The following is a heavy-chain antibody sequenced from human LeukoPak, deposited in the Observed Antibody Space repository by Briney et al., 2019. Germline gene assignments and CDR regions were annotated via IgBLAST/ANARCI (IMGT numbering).Heavy chain of an antibody. CDR1: GFTFSSYG. CDR2: IWYDGSNK. CDR3: ARGGYYYDSSGPLDY. Sequence: GGSLRLSCAASGFTFSSYGMHWVRQAPGKGLEWVGVIWYDGSNKYYADSVKGRFTISRDNSKNTLYLQMNSLRAEDTAVYYCARGGYYYDSSGPLDYWGQGTLVTVSS. D-gene: IGHD3-22*01. J-gene: IGHJ4*02. V-gene: IGHV3-33*01.